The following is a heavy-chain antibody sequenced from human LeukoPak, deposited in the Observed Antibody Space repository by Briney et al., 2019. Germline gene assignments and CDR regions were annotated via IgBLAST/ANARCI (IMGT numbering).Heavy chain of an antibody. CDR1: GGSFSGYY. J-gene: IGHJ6*03. D-gene: IGHD3-10*01. CDR3: ARGKPYGSGSFGYYYYYYMDV. V-gene: IGHV4-34*01. Sequence: SETLSLTCAVYGGSFSGYYWSWIRQPPGKGLEWIGEINHSGSANYNPSLKSRVTISVDTSKNQFSLKLSSVTAADTAVYYCARGKPYGSGSFGYYYYYYMDVWGKGTTVTVSS. CDR2: INHSGSA.